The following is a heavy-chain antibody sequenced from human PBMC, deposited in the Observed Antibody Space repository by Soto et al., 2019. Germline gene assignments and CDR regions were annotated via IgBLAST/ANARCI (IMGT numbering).Heavy chain of an antibody. Sequence: GASVKVSCKASGGTFSSYAISCVRQAPGQGLEWMGGIIPIFGTANYAQKFQGRVTITADKSTSTAYMELSSLRSEDTAVYYCARDYYDSSGYRDYYGMDVWGQGTTVTVSS. CDR2: IIPIFGTA. CDR1: GGTFSSYA. D-gene: IGHD3-22*01. V-gene: IGHV1-69*06. J-gene: IGHJ6*02. CDR3: ARDYYDSSGYRDYYGMDV.